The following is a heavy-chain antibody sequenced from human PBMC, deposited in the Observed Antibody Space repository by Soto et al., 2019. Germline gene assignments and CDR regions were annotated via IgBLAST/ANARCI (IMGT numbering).Heavy chain of an antibody. V-gene: IGHV1-2*02. Sequence: QEQLVQSGTEVKKPGASVTVSCKSSGYTFTDFYLHWLRQAPGQGLEWVGWINPKTGDTKSSQKFHGKVTMSRDTSVSTAYIDLTSLTSDDTPMYYCATGTNGTTGWYHPWGQGTRVTVSS. CDR1: GYTFTDFY. CDR3: ATGTNGTTGWYHP. D-gene: IGHD1-1*01. CDR2: INPKTGDT. J-gene: IGHJ5*02.